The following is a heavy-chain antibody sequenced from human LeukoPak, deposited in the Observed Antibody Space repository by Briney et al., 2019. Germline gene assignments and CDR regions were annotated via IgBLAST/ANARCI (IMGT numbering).Heavy chain of an antibody. CDR2: INHSGST. Sequence: SETLSLTCGVYGGSFSNYDWNWIRQPPGKGLEWIGEINHSGSTSYNPSLKSRVTISVDTSKNQFSLKLNSVTAADTALYYCARQYYGYSGRGLDYWGQGTLVTVSS. CDR3: ARQYYGYSGRGLDY. CDR1: GGSFSNYD. V-gene: IGHV4-34*01. D-gene: IGHD3-16*01. J-gene: IGHJ4*02.